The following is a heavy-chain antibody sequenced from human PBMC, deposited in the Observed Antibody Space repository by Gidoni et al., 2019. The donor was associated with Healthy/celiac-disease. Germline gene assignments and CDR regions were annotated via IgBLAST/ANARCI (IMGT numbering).Heavy chain of an antibody. CDR3: ARDKNPTYYYDSSGYYSPFDY. CDR2: IIPIFGTA. V-gene: IGHV1-69*01. CDR1: VGTFSSYA. D-gene: IGHD3-22*01. Sequence: QVQLVQSGAEVKKPGSSVKVSCKASVGTFSSYAISWGRKAPGQGLEWMGGIIPIFGTANYAQKFQGRGTITADESTSTAYMELSSLRSEDTAVYYCARDKNPTYYYDSSGYYSPFDYWGQGTLVTVSS. J-gene: IGHJ4*02.